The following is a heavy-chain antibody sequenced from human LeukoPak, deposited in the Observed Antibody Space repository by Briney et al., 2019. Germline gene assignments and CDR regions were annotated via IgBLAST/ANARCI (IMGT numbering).Heavy chain of an antibody. CDR2: TYYRSKWYN. D-gene: IGHD5-24*01. CDR1: GDSVSRDSIA. CDR3: ARGLGWPYFDY. Sequence: SQTLSLTCAISGDSVSRDSIAWNWIRQSPSRGLEWLGRTYYRSKWYNDYAVSVKSRITINPDTSKNQFSLQLNSVTPEDTAVYYCARGLGWPYFDYWGQGTLVTVSS. V-gene: IGHV6-1*01. J-gene: IGHJ4*02.